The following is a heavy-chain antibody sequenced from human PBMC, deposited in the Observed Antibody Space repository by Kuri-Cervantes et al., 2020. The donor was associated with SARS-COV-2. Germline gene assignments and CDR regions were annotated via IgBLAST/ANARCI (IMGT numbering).Heavy chain of an antibody. V-gene: IGHV1-18*01. CDR2: ISAYNGNT. D-gene: IGHD6-6*01. CDR1: GYTFTSYG. Sequence: ASVKVSCKASGYTFTSYGISWVRQAPGQGLEWMGWISAYNGNTNYAQKLQGRVTMTTDTSTSTAYMELRSLRSDDTAVYYCASRKRSIANPFAANDAFDIWGQGTMVTVSS. J-gene: IGHJ3*02. CDR3: ASRKRSIANPFAANDAFDI.